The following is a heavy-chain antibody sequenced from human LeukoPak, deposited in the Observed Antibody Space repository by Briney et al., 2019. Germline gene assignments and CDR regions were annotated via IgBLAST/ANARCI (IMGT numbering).Heavy chain of an antibody. Sequence: GESLKISCKGSGYSFTSYWIGWVRQMPGKGLEWMGIIYPGDSDTRYSPSFQGQVTISADKSISTAYLQWSSLKASDTAMYYCARRYCTNGVCYSYFGYWGQGTLVTVSS. V-gene: IGHV5-51*01. J-gene: IGHJ4*02. CDR3: ARRYCTNGVCYSYFGY. D-gene: IGHD2-8*01. CDR2: IYPGDSDT. CDR1: GYSFTSYW.